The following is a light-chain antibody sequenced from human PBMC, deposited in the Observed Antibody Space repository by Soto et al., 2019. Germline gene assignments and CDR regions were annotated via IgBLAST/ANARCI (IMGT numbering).Light chain of an antibody. CDR3: SSFAGSNNLGV. Sequence: QSALTQPPSASGSPGQSVTISCTGTSSDVGGYNYVSWYQHHPDKAPKLMIYEVNKRPTGIPDRLSGSKSGNTGSLTVFGQQADKDDDYYCSSFAGSNNLGVCGTGTKLTVL. CDR1: SSDVGGYNY. J-gene: IGLJ1*01. CDR2: EVN. V-gene: IGLV2-8*01.